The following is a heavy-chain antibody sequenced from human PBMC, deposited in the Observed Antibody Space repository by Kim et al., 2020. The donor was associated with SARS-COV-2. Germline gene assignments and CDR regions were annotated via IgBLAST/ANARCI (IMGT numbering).Heavy chain of an antibody. CDR2: ISSSGSTI. Sequence: GGSLRLSCAASGFTFSSYEMNWVRQAPGKGLEWVSYISSSGSTIYYADSVKGRFTISRDNAKNSLYLQMDSLRAEDTAVYYCAREKYYDFCCGYFYCYDYGMDVWGQGTTVTVSS. V-gene: IGHV3-48*03. D-gene: IGHD3-3*01. CDR3: AREKYYDFCCGYFYCYDYGMDV. J-gene: IGHJ6*02. CDR1: GFTFSSYE.